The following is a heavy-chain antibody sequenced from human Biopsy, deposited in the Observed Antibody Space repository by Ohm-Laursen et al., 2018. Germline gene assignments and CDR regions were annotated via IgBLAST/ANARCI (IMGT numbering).Heavy chain of an antibody. D-gene: IGHD3-22*01. CDR3: ARDFNYDGGGSFNFDY. Sequence: ASVKVSCNGSGYSFTNFGITWVRQATGQGLEWMGWMNPNSGNTGYAQKFQGRVTMTRNTSISTAYVELSSLTSVDTAVYYCARDFNYDGGGSFNFDYWGQGTLVTVSS. J-gene: IGHJ4*02. CDR2: MNPNSGNT. CDR1: GYSFTNFG. V-gene: IGHV1-8*02.